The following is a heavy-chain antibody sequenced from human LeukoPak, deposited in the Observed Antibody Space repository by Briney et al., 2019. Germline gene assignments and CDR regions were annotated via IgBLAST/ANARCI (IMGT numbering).Heavy chain of an antibody. CDR1: GYTFTGYY. D-gene: IGHD6-13*01. V-gene: IGHV1-2*02. J-gene: IGHJ4*02. CDR2: INPNSGGT. CDR3: ARDAYSSSWQGVY. Sequence: ASVKVSCKASGYTFTGYYMHWVRQAPGQGLEWMGWINPNSGGTNYAQKFQSRVTMTRDTSISTAYMELSRLRSDDTAVYYCARDAYSSSWQGVYWGQGTLVTVSS.